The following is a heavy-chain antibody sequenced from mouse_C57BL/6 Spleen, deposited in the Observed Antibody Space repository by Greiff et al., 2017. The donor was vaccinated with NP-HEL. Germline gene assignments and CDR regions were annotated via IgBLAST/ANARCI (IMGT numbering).Heavy chain of an antibody. CDR3: ARKGYYGPSMDY. CDR1: GYTFTSYW. D-gene: IGHD2-1*01. CDR2: IDPSDSYT. J-gene: IGHJ4*01. Sequence: QVQLQQPGAELVMPWASVKLSCKASGYTFTSYWMHWVKQRPGQGLEWIGEIDPSDSYTNYNQKFKGKSTLTVDKSSSTAYMQLSSLTSEDSAVYYCARKGYYGPSMDYWGQGTSVTVSS. V-gene: IGHV1-69*01.